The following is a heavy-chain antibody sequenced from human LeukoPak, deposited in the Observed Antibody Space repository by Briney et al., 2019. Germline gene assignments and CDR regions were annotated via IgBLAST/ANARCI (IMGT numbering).Heavy chain of an antibody. J-gene: IGHJ3*02. Sequence: SETLSLTCTVSGGSISSYYWSWIRQPPGNGLEWIGYIYYSGSTNYNPSLKSRVTISVDTSKNQFSLKLSSVTAADTAVYYCARSYSSGWYYREYDALDIWGQGTMVTVSS. CDR1: GGSISSYY. D-gene: IGHD6-19*01. V-gene: IGHV4-59*01. CDR3: ARSYSSGWYYREYDALDI. CDR2: IYYSGST.